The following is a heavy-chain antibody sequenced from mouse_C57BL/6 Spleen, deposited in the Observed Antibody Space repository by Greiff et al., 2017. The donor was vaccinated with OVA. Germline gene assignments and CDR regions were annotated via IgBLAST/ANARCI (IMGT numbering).Heavy chain of an antibody. CDR1: GFTFSDYG. CDR2: ISSGSSTI. V-gene: IGHV5-17*01. CDR3: AREVNWDYYFDY. D-gene: IGHD4-1*01. Sequence: EVKLMESGGGLVKPGGSLKLSCAASGFTFSDYGMHWVRQAPEKGLEWVAYISSGSSTIYYADTVKGRFTISRDNAKNTLFLQMTSLRSEDTAMYYCAREVNWDYYFDYWGQGTTLTVSS. J-gene: IGHJ2*01.